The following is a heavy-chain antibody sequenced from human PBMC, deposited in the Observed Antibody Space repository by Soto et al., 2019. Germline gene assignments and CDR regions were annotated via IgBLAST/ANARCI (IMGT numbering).Heavy chain of an antibody. CDR3: ERAAGVAVAGTWWFDP. V-gene: IGHV4-59*01. J-gene: IGHJ5*02. CDR2: IYYSGST. CDR1: GGSISSYY. Sequence: PSETLSLTCTFSGGSISSYYWSWIRQPPGKGLEWIGYIYYSGSTNYNPSLKSRVTISVDTSKNQFSLKLSSVTAADTAVYYCERAAGVAVAGTWWFDPWGQGTLVTVSS. D-gene: IGHD6-19*01.